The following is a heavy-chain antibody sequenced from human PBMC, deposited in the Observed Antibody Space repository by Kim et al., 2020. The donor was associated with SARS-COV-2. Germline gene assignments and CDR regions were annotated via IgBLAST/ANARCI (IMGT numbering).Heavy chain of an antibody. CDR1: GGSISSYY. CDR3: ARGRGYRYGPYYYYYMDV. V-gene: IGHV4-59*01. Sequence: SETLSLTCTVSGGSISSYYWSWIRQPPGKGLEWIGYIYYSGSTNYNPSLKSRVTISVDTSKNQFSLKLSSVTAADTAVYYCARGRGYRYGPYYYYYMDVWGKGTTFTVSS. J-gene: IGHJ6*03. D-gene: IGHD5-18*01. CDR2: IYYSGST.